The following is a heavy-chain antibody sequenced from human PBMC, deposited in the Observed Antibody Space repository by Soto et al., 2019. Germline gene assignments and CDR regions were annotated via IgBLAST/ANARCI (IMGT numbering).Heavy chain of an antibody. D-gene: IGHD3-3*01. CDR2: IHHSGST. J-gene: IGHJ6*02. V-gene: IGHV4-31*02. Sequence: WTWIRQHPGKGLEWIGYIHHSGSTAHNPSLKSRVTISVDTSKKQLSLKLRSVTAADTAVYYCAREPWSGYDYYYYGMDVWGQGTTVTVSS. CDR3: AREPWSGYDYYYYGMDV.